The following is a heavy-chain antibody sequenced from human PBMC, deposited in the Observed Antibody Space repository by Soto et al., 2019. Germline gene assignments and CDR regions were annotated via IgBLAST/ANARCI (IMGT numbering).Heavy chain of an antibody. CDR2: ISAYNGNT. J-gene: IGHJ1*01. V-gene: IGHV1-18*01. D-gene: IGHD1-26*01. CDR1: GYTFTNYG. Sequence: ASVKVSCKASGYTFTNYGISWVRQAPGQGLEWMGWISAYNGNTNYAQKLQGRVTMTTDTSTSTAYMELRSLRSDDTAVYYCARCHYRVGVTEFQHWGQGTLVTVSS. CDR3: ARCHYRVGVTEFQH.